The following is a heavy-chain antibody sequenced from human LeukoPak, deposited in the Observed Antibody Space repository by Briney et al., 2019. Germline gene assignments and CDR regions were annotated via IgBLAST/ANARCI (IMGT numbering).Heavy chain of an antibody. CDR3: ARTPTYCGGDCYYFDP. D-gene: IGHD2-21*02. J-gene: IGHJ5*02. Sequence: SETLSLTCAVSGGSISSSGYSWSWLRQPPGTGLEWIGYIHHTGSTYYNPSLKSRVTISVDRSKNQFSLKLSSVTAADTAMYFCARTPTYCGGDCYYFDPWGQGTLVTVSS. CDR1: GGSISSSGYS. V-gene: IGHV4-30-2*01. CDR2: IHHTGST.